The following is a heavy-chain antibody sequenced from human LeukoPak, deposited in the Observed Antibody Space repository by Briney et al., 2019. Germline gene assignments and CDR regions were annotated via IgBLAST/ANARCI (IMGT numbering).Heavy chain of an antibody. CDR3: AKDLAGTVPYYFDY. CDR2: ISYDGSNK. D-gene: IGHD6-13*01. CDR1: GFTFSSYG. Sequence: GGSLRLSCAASGFTFSSYGMHWVRQAPGKGLEWVAVISYDGSNKYYADSVKGRLTISRDNSKNTLYLQMNSLRAGDTAVYYCAKDLAGTVPYYFDYWGQGTLVTVSS. V-gene: IGHV3-30*18. J-gene: IGHJ4*02.